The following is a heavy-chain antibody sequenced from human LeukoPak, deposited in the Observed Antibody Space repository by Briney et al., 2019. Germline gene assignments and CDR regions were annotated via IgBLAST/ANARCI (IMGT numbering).Heavy chain of an antibody. J-gene: IGHJ4*02. CDR2: IYSGGST. CDR1: GFTVSSNY. V-gene: IGHV3-53*01. Sequence: GGSLRLSCAASGFTVSSNYMSWVRQAPVKGLEWVSVIYSGGSTYYADSVKGRFTISRDNSKNTLYLQMNSLRAEDTAVYYCATVPDPYDRGHYWGQGTLVTVSS. CDR3: ATVPDPYDRGHY. D-gene: IGHD3-10*02.